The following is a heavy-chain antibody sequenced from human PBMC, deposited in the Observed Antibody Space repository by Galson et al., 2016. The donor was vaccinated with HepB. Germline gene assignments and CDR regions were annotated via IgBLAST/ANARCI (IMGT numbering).Heavy chain of an antibody. Sequence: SVKVSCKASGGSFGNFGFSWVRQAPGQGLEWVGGIIPMFATTNYGQNFQDRVTISADRSSVTVYMEVSGLRSEDTAVYYCARGSIQMVRGVGHLYYGLDVWGQGITVTVS. CDR3: ARGSIQMVRGVGHLYYGLDV. CDR2: IIPMFATT. J-gene: IGHJ6*02. CDR1: GGSFGNFG. D-gene: IGHD3-10*01. V-gene: IGHV1-69*06.